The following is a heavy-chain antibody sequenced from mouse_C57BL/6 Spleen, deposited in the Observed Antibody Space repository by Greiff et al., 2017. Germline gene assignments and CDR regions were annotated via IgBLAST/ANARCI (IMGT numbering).Heavy chain of an antibody. Sequence: QVQLQQPGAELVKPGASVKVSCKASGYTFTSYWMHWVKQRPGQGLEWIGRVHPSDGDTNYNQKFKGKATLTVDKSSSTAYMQLSSLTSEDSAVYDCAIGAIGFPHWYFDVWGTGTTVTVSS. CDR3: AIGAIGFPHWYFDV. CDR2: VHPSDGDT. D-gene: IGHD3-1*01. CDR1: GYTFTSYW. V-gene: IGHV1-74*01. J-gene: IGHJ1*03.